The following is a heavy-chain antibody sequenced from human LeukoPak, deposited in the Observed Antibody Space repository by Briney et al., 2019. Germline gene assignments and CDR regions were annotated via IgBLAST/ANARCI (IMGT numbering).Heavy chain of an antibody. CDR1: GDSIRNYY. Sequence: SETLSLTCTVSGDSIRNYYWSWIRQPPGKGLEWIGYVRFSGRTNYSPSLKRRVTMSVDTSKNQFSLRVSSVTAADTASYYCARLSNPYGGFHLDFWGQGTLVAVSS. J-gene: IGHJ4*02. CDR3: ARLSNPYGGFHLDF. V-gene: IGHV4-59*08. CDR2: VRFSGRT. D-gene: IGHD3-16*01.